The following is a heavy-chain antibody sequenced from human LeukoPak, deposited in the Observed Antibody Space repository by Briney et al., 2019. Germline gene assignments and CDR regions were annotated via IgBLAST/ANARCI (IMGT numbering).Heavy chain of an antibody. V-gene: IGHV4-59*12. D-gene: IGHD1-26*01. CDR2: IYYSGST. CDR3: ARGYRKESFDY. CDR1: GGSISSYY. Sequence: SETLSLTCTVSGGSISSYYWGWIRQPPGKGLEWIGYIYYSGSTTYTPSLKSRVTISVDTSKHQFSLKLSSVTAADTAVYYCARGYRKESFDYWGQGTLVTVSS. J-gene: IGHJ4*02.